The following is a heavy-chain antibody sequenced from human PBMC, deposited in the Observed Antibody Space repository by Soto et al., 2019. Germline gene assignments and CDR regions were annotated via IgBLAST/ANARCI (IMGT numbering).Heavy chain of an antibody. CDR1: GGTFSSYT. D-gene: IGHD6-13*01. V-gene: IGHV1-69*08. Sequence: QVQLVQSGAEVKKPGSSVKVSCKASGGTFSSYTISWVRQAPGQGLEWMGRIIPILGIANYEQKFQGRVTIAADKATSTAYMELSSLRSEDTAVYYCARDSRGTAAGNFVCWGQGTLVTASS. CDR2: IIPILGIA. CDR3: ARDSRGTAAGNFVC. J-gene: IGHJ4*02.